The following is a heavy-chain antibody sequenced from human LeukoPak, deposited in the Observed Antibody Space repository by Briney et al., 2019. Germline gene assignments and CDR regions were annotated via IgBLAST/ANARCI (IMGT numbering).Heavy chain of an antibody. Sequence: GGSLRLSCAASGFTFSSYWMHWVRQVPGKGLVWVSRISTDGSSTSYADSVKGRFTISRDNAKNTLILQMNSLRTEDTAVYYCVRGDARDYWGQGTLVSVSS. CDR1: GFTFSSYW. J-gene: IGHJ4*02. CDR2: ISTDGSST. CDR3: VRGDARDY. D-gene: IGHD2-8*01. V-gene: IGHV3-74*01.